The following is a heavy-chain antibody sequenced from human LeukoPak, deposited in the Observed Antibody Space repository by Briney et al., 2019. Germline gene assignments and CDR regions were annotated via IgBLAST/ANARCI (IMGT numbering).Heavy chain of an antibody. CDR2: IIPIFGTA. D-gene: IGHD4-17*01. V-gene: IGHV1-69*05. CDR1: GGTFTSYA. J-gene: IGHJ4*02. CDR3: ARAFYGDYVAGDY. Sequence: SVKVSCKASGGTFTSYAISWVRQAPGQGLEWMGRIIPIFGTANYAQKFQGRVTITTDESTSTAYMEQSSLRSEDTAVYYRARAFYGDYVAGDYWGQGTLVTVSS.